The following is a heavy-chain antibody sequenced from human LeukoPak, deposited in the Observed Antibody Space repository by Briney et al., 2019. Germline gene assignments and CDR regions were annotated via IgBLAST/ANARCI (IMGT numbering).Heavy chain of an antibody. CDR3: ARAPPYCSGGSCPEDY. V-gene: IGHV4-38-2*02. CDR2: IYHSGST. J-gene: IGHJ4*02. CDR1: GYSISSGYY. D-gene: IGHD2-15*01. Sequence: SETLSLTCTVSGYSISSGYYWGWIRQPPGKGLEWIGSIYHSGSTYYNPSLKSRVTISVDTSKNQFSLKLSSVTAADTAVYYCARAPPYCSGGSCPEDYWGQGTLVTVSS.